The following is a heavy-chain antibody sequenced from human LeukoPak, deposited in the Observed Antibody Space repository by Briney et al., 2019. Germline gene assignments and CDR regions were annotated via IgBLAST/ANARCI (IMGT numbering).Heavy chain of an antibody. CDR2: IYYSGST. J-gene: IGHJ6*02. D-gene: IGHD4-17*01. V-gene: IGHV4-59*08. CDR1: GGSISSYY. Sequence: PSETLSLTCTVSGGSISSYYWSWIRQPPGKGLEWIGYIYYSGSTNYNPSLKSRVTISVDTSKNQFSLKLSSVTAADTAVYYCARLGTVTGYGMDVWGQWTTVTVSS. CDR3: ARLGTVTGYGMDV.